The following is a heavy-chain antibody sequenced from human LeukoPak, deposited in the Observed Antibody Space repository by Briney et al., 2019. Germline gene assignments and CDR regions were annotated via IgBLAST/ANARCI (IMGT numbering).Heavy chain of an antibody. CDR1: GFTFSSYS. CDR2: ISSSSSYI. CDR3: ARTYYYDSSAFDAFDI. D-gene: IGHD3-22*01. Sequence: GGSLRLSCAASGFTFSSYSMNWVRQAPGKGLEWVSSISSSSSYIYYVDSVKGRFTISRDSAKNSLYLQMNSLRAEDTAVYYCARTYYYDSSAFDAFDIWGQGTMVTVSS. J-gene: IGHJ3*02. V-gene: IGHV3-21*01.